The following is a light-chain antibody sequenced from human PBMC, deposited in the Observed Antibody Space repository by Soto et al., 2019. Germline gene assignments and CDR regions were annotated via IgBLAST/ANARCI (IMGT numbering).Light chain of an antibody. CDR1: SGDVGSYNL. V-gene: IGLV2-23*02. CDR2: EVS. J-gene: IGLJ1*01. CDR3: CSYAGSSTHYV. Sequence: QSALTQPASVSVSPGQSITISCTGTSGDVGSYNLVSWYQQHPGKAPKLMIYEVSKRPSGVSNRFSGSKSGNTASLTISGLQAEDEADYYCCSYAGSSTHYVFGTGTKVTVL.